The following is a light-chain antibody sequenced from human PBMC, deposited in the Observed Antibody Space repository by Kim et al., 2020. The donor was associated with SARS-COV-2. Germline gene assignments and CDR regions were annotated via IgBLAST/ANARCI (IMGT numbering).Light chain of an antibody. V-gene: IGKV1-33*01. CDR2: DAS. CDR3: QQYDNLPWT. J-gene: IGKJ1*01. CDR1: QDISNY. Sequence: DIQMTQSPSSLSASVGDRVTITCQASQDISNYLNWYQQKVGKAPKLLIYDASNLETGVPSRFSGSGSGTDFTFTISSLQPEDIATYYCQQYDNLPWTFGQGTKVDIK.